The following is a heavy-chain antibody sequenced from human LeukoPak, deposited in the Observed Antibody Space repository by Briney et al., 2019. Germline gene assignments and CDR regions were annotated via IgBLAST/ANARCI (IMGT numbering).Heavy chain of an antibody. CDR1: GGSISSHY. D-gene: IGHD1-1*01. CDR3: ARERDDRSLYYYYYYMDV. J-gene: IGHJ6*03. Sequence: SETLSLTCTVSGGSISSHYWSWIRQPPGRGLEWIGYIYYSGSTNYNPSLKSRVTISVDTSKNQFSLKLSSVTAADTAVYYCARERDDRSLYYYYYYMDVWGKGTTVTVSS. V-gene: IGHV4-59*11. CDR2: IYYSGST.